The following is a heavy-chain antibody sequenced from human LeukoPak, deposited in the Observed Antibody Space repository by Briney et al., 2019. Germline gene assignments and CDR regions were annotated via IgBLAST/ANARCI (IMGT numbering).Heavy chain of an antibody. CDR2: IYPGDSDT. CDR1: GYSFTSYW. Sequence: GESLKTSCKGSGYSFTSYWIGWVRQMPGKGLEWKGIIYPGDSDTRYSPSFQGQVTISADKSISTAYLQWSSLKASDTAMYYCARPAARIVPHDAFDIWGQGTMVTVSS. CDR3: ARPAARIVPHDAFDI. V-gene: IGHV5-51*01. D-gene: IGHD6-13*01. J-gene: IGHJ3*02.